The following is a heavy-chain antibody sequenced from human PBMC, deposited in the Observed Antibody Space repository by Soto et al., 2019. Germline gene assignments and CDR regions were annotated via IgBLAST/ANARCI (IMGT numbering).Heavy chain of an antibody. V-gene: IGHV3-53*01. Sequence: LRLSCAASGFTVSSNYMSWVRQAPGKGLEWVSVIYSGGSTYYADSVKGRFTISRDNSKNTLYLQMNSLRAEDTAVYYCARDRTYYDFWSGPPNGMDVWGQGTTVTVSS. J-gene: IGHJ6*02. D-gene: IGHD3-3*01. CDR1: GFTVSSNY. CDR2: IYSGGST. CDR3: ARDRTYYDFWSGPPNGMDV.